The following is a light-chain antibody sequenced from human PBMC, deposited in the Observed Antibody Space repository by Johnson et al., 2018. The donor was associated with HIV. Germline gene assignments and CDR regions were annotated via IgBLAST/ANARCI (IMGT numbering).Light chain of an antibody. Sequence: QSVLTQPPSVSAAPGQKVTISCSGSSSNIGNNYVSWYQQLPGTAPKLLIFDNNNRPSGIPDRFSGSKSGTSATLAITGLQTGDEDDYYCGTWDSSLSVYVFGNWTKVTVL. J-gene: IGLJ1*01. CDR3: GTWDSSLSVYV. CDR1: SSNIGNNY. V-gene: IGLV1-51*01. CDR2: DNN.